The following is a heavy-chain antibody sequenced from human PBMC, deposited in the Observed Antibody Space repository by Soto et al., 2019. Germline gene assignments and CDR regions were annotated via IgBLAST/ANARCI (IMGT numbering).Heavy chain of an antibody. CDR2: IYYSGST. CDR3: ARVGMVGATTLYYFDY. Sequence: QVQLQESGPGLVKPSQTLSLTCTVSGGSISSGDYYWSWIRQPPGKGLEWIGYIYYSGSTYYNPSLKSRVTISVDTSKNQFSLKLSSVTAADTAVYYCARVGMVGATTLYYFDYWGQGTLVTVSS. V-gene: IGHV4-30-4*01. D-gene: IGHD1-26*01. J-gene: IGHJ4*02. CDR1: GGSISSGDYY.